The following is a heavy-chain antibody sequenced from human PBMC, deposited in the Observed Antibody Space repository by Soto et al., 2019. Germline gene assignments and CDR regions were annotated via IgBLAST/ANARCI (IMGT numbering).Heavy chain of an antibody. D-gene: IGHD2-15*01. J-gene: IGHJ4*02. Sequence: QVQLVQSGAEVKKPGASGKVSCKASGYTFTNSDINWVRQAPGQGREWMGWMNPDSGHAAYAQKFQGRVTLTTSTSTSTVYMEMRSLGSEDTAVYYCARRPHCSGGICYCGLDNWGQGTLVTVSS. CDR1: GYTFTNSD. CDR3: ARRPHCSGGICYCGLDN. V-gene: IGHV1-8*01. CDR2: MNPDSGHA.